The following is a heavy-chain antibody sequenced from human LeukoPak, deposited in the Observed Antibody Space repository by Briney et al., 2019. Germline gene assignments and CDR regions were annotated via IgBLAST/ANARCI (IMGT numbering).Heavy chain of an antibody. Sequence: GRSLRLSCTASGFTFGDYAMSWVRQAPGKGLEWVGFIRSKAYGGTTEYAASVKGRFTISRDDSKSIAYLQINSLKTEDTAVYYCTREAPKYSYGWIEDYWGQGTLVTVSS. CDR2: IRSKAYGGTT. V-gene: IGHV3-49*04. D-gene: IGHD5-18*01. J-gene: IGHJ4*02. CDR3: TREAPKYSYGWIEDY. CDR1: GFTFGDYA.